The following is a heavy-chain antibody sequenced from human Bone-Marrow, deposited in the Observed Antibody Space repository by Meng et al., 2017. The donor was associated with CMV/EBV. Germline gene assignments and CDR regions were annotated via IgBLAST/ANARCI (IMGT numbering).Heavy chain of an antibody. D-gene: IGHD3-3*01. J-gene: IGHJ3*02. Sequence: GGSLRLSCAASGFTFSDYYMSWIRQAPGKGLEWVSYISSSGSTIYYADSVKGRFTISRDSAKNSLYLQIISLRPEDTAMYYCARTRTTIFGMYVTGHGGNALDIWGQGKMVTVSS. CDR3: ARTRTTIFGMYVTGHGGNALDI. CDR1: GFTFSDYY. V-gene: IGHV3-11*04. CDR2: ISSSGSTI.